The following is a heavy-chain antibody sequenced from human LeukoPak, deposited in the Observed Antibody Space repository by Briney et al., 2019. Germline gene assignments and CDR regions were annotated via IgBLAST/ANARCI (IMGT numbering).Heavy chain of an antibody. V-gene: IGHV1-2*06. CDR1: GYTFTGYY. D-gene: IGHD3-22*01. Sequence: ASVKVSCKASGYTFTGYYMHWVRQAPGQGLEWMGRINPNSGGTNYAQKFQGRVTMTRDTSISTAYMELSRLRSDDTAVYYCARVRYYYDSRGPVDYWGQGTLVTVSS. CDR3: ARVRYYYDSRGPVDY. CDR2: INPNSGGT. J-gene: IGHJ4*02.